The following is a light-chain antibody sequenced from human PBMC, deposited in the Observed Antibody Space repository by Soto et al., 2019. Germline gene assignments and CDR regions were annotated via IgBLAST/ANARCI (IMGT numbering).Light chain of an antibody. J-gene: IGKJ3*01. Sequence: EIVLTQSPGTLSLSPGERATLSCRASQTLSTNSLAWYQQRPGQTPRLLIYAASTRDTDIPDRFNGSGSGTDFALPIRRLEPEDFALYYCQQYNDSPLPFGPGTKVDVK. V-gene: IGKV3-20*01. CDR1: QTLSTNS. CDR3: QQYNDSPLP. CDR2: AAS.